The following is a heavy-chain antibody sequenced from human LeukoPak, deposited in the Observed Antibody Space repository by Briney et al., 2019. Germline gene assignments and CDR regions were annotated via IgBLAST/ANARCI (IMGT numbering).Heavy chain of an antibody. Sequence: ASVKVSCKASGYTFTGYYMHWVRQAPGQGLEWMGWINPNSGGTNYAQKFQGRVTMTRDTSISTAYMELSRLRSDDTAVYYCARSGMTTVTFPYYYYYYMDVWGKGTTVTVSS. D-gene: IGHD4-11*01. J-gene: IGHJ6*03. CDR1: GYTFTGYY. CDR3: ARSGMTTVTFPYYYYYYMDV. V-gene: IGHV1-2*02. CDR2: INPNSGGT.